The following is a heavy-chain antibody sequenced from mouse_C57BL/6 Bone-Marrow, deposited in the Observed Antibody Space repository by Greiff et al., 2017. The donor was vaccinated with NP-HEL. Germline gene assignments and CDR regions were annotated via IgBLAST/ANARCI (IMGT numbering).Heavy chain of an antibody. J-gene: IGHJ3*01. CDR3: AILYYGSSYETY. CDR1: GYTFTSYW. D-gene: IGHD1-1*01. CDR2: IHPSDSDT. V-gene: IGHV1-74*01. Sequence: QVQLQQPGAELVKPGASVKVSCKASGYTFTSYWMHWVKQRPGQGLEWIGRIHPSDSDTNYNQKFKGKATLTVDKSSSTAYMQLSSLTSEGSAVYYCAILYYGSSYETYWGQGTLVTVSA.